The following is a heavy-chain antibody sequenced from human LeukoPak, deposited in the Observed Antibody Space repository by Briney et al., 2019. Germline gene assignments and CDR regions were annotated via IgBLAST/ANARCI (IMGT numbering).Heavy chain of an antibody. D-gene: IGHD3-22*01. CDR1: GGSISSYY. CDR3: ARDYYDSSGYYSYYYYYMDV. CDR2: IYTSGST. Sequence: SETLSLTCTVSGGSISSYYWSWIRQPAGKGLEWIGRIYTSGSTNYNPSLKGRVTMSVDTSKNQFSLKLSSVTAADTAVYYCARDYYDSSGYYSYYYYYMDVWGKGNTVTVSS. J-gene: IGHJ6*03. V-gene: IGHV4-4*07.